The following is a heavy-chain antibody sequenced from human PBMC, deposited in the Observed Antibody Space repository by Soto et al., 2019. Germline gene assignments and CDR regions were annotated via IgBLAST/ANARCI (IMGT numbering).Heavy chain of an antibody. Sequence: ASVKVSCKASGYTFTSYGISWVRQAPGQGLEWMGWISAYNGNTNYAQKLQGRVTMTTDTSTSTAYMELRSLRSDDTAVYYCARDLRAARPSYYYGMDVWGQGTTVTVSS. V-gene: IGHV1-18*01. CDR1: GYTFTSYG. D-gene: IGHD6-6*01. CDR3: ARDLRAARPSYYYGMDV. J-gene: IGHJ6*02. CDR2: ISAYNGNT.